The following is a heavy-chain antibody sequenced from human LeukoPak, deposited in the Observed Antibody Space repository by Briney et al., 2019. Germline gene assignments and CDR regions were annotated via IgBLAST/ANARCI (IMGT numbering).Heavy chain of an antibody. Sequence: GGSLRLSCAASGFTFSSYSMNWVRQAPGKGLEWVSSISSSSSYIYYADSVKGRFTISRDNAKNSLYLQMNSLRAEDTAVYYCARATRGYSGYDYYLFDYWGQGTLVTVSS. J-gene: IGHJ4*02. D-gene: IGHD5-12*01. CDR1: GFTFSSYS. V-gene: IGHV3-21*01. CDR3: ARATRGYSGYDYYLFDY. CDR2: ISSSSSYI.